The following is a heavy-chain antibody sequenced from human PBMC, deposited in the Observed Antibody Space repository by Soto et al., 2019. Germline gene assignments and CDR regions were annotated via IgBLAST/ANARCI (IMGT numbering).Heavy chain of an antibody. CDR2: IIPIFGTA. Sequence: ASVKVSCKASGGTFSSYAISWVRQAPEQGLEWVGGIIPIFGTANYAQKFQGRVTITADESTSTAYMELSSLRSEDTAVYYCASRIVVTVIRYYFDYWGQGTLVTVSS. J-gene: IGHJ4*02. D-gene: IGHD2-21*02. CDR1: GGTFSSYA. V-gene: IGHV1-69*13. CDR3: ASRIVVTVIRYYFDY.